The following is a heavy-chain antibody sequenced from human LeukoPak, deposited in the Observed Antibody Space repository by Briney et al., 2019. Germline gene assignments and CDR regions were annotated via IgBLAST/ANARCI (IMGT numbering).Heavy chain of an antibody. CDR1: GFTFSSYA. CDR2: ISYDGSNK. V-gene: IGHV3-30-3*01. J-gene: IGHJ5*02. D-gene: IGHD4-17*01. Sequence: GRSLRLSCAASGFTFSSYAMHWVRQAPGKGLEWVAVISYDGSNKYYADSVKGRFTISRDNSKNTLYLQMNSLRAEDTAVYYCARVGMTTVTTSWFDPWGQGTLVTVSS. CDR3: ARVGMTTVTTSWFDP.